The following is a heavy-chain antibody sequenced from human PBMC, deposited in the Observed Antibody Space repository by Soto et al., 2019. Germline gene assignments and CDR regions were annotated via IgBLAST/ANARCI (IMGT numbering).Heavy chain of an antibody. CDR3: ARDSSFLIAVAGTGIFDY. J-gene: IGHJ4*02. CDR2: ISAYNGNT. Sequence: QVQLVQSGAEVKKPGASVKVSCKASGYTFTSYGISWVRQAPGQGLEWMGWISAYNGNTNYAQKRQGRVTMTTDTSTSTAYMALRSLRSDDTAVYYCARDSSFLIAVAGTGIFDYWGQGTLVTVSS. CDR1: GYTFTSYG. V-gene: IGHV1-18*01. D-gene: IGHD6-19*01.